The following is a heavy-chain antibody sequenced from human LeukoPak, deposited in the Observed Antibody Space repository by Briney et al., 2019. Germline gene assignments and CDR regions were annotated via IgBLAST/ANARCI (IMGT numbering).Heavy chain of an antibody. V-gene: IGHV3-74*01. J-gene: IGHJ4*02. D-gene: IGHD3-10*01. Sequence: GGSLRLSCAASGFSFRSYWMHCARQVPGKGLVWVSLINSDGTTSHADSVKGRFTISRDNAKNTLYLQMNNLRAEDTAVYYCTRSGADAFDYWGQGTLVTVSS. CDR2: INSDGTT. CDR1: GFSFRSYW. CDR3: TRSGADAFDY.